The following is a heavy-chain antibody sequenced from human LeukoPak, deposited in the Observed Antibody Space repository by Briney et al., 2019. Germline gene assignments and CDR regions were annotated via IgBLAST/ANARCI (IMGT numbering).Heavy chain of an antibody. Sequence: ASVKVSCTASGYTLTSYYLHWVRQAPGQGLEWMAIINPSGGSTSHAQKFQGRVTMTRDTSASTVYMELSSLRSEDTAVYYCASVYKYGMDVWGQGTTVTVSS. V-gene: IGHV1-46*01. CDR2: INPSGGST. J-gene: IGHJ6*02. CDR1: GYTLTSYY. CDR3: ASVYKYGMDV.